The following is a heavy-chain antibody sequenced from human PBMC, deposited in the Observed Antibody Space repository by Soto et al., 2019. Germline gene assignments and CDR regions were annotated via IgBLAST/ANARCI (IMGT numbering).Heavy chain of an antibody. Sequence: ASVKVSCKASGYTFTGYYMHWVRQAPGQGLEWMGWINPNSGGTNYAQKFQGWVTMTRDTSISTAYMELSRLRSDDTAVYYCARDLVSGSSSPYYYYGMDVWGQGTTVTVSS. CDR2: INPNSGGT. D-gene: IGHD6-13*01. J-gene: IGHJ6*02. CDR1: GYTFTGYY. CDR3: ARDLVSGSSSPYYYYGMDV. V-gene: IGHV1-2*04.